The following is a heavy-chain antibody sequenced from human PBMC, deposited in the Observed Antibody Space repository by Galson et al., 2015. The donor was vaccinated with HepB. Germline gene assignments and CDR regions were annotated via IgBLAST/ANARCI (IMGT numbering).Heavy chain of an antibody. CDR3: ATGGIKNAIVGAPY. Sequence: SLILSCAASGFTFSDYYMSWVRQSPGQGLEWLAYISSGGSTTYYVDSVKGRFTILTDHANNSLLLQMTSLRAEDTALYYCATGGIKNAIVGAPYWGQGTLVTVSS. V-gene: IGHV3-11*01. CDR2: ISSGGSTT. CDR1: GFTFSDYY. D-gene: IGHD1-26*01. J-gene: IGHJ4*02.